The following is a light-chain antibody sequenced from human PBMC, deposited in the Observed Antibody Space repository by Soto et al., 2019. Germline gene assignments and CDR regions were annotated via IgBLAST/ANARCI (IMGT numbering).Light chain of an antibody. Sequence: QSVLTQPASVSGSPGQSITISCTGTSSDVGGYNSVSWYQQNPGKAPKLIIYDVSNRPSGVSNRCTGSKSGNTASLTISGLQAEDEADYYCSSNRSHSSYVFGTGTKVTVL. CDR3: SSNRSHSSYV. CDR1: SSDVGGYNS. J-gene: IGLJ1*01. CDR2: DVS. V-gene: IGLV2-14*03.